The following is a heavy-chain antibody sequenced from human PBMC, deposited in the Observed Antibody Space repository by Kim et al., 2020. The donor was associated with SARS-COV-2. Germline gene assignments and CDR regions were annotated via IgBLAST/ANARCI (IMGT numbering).Heavy chain of an antibody. CDR1: GFTFDDYA. CDR3: ASVTTSYYYYGMDV. CDR2: ISWNSGSI. D-gene: IGHD4-17*01. J-gene: IGHJ6*02. Sequence: GGSLRLFCAASGFTFDDYAMHWVRQAPGKGLEWVSGISWNSGSIGYADSVKGRFTISRDNAKNSLYLQMNSLRAEDTALYYCASVTTSYYYYGMDVWGQGTTVTVSS. V-gene: IGHV3-9*01.